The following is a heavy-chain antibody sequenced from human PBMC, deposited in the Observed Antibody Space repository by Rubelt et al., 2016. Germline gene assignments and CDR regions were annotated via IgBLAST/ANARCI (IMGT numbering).Heavy chain of an antibody. CDR3: ARVVGATTDY. D-gene: IGHD2-15*01. J-gene: IGHJ4*02. CDR1: GFTFSSYA. CDR2: ISYDGSNK. Sequence: VQLLESGGGLVQPGGSLRLSCAAAGFTFSSYAMSWVRQAPGKGLEWVAVISYDGSNKYYADSAKGRFTISRDNSKNTLYLQMNSLRAEDTAVYYCARVVGATTDYWGQGNLVTVSS. V-gene: IGHV3-30*04.